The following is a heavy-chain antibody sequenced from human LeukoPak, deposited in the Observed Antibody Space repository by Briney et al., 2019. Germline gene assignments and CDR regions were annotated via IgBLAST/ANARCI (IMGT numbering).Heavy chain of an antibody. J-gene: IGHJ4*02. D-gene: IGHD3-22*01. CDR1: GFTFSNYG. V-gene: IGHV3-15*04. Sequence: GGSLRLSCAASGFTFSNYGLSWVRQAPGKGLEWVGRIESKTDGGTTDYAAPVKGRFTISRDDSKNTLYLQMNSLKTEDTAVYYCTTDTTPITMIVVVMGYWGQGTLVTVSS. CDR2: IESKTDGGTT. CDR3: TTDTTPITMIVVVMGY.